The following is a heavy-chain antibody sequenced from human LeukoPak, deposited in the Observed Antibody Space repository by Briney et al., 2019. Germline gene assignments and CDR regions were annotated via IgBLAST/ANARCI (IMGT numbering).Heavy chain of an antibody. CDR2: ISSSSNTT. D-gene: IGHD1-26*01. J-gene: IGHJ4*02. Sequence: GGSLRLSCAASGFTFSNYNMNWVRQAPGKGLEWVSYISSSSNTTYYADSVKGRFTISRDNAKNSLYLQMNSLRAEDTAVYYCATESGTYSGTCFDYWGQGNLVTVSS. CDR1: GFTFSNYN. CDR3: ATESGTYSGTCFDY. V-gene: IGHV3-48*01.